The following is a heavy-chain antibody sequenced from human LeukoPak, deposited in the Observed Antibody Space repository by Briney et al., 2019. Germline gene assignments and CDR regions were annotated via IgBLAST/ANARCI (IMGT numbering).Heavy chain of an antibody. CDR3: ARKRSSTSPDAFDI. V-gene: IGHV1-69*05. D-gene: IGHD2-2*01. CDR1: GGTFSSYA. CDR2: IIPIFGTA. Sequence: GSSVKVSCKASGGTFSSYAISWVRQAPGQGLEWMGGIIPIFGTANYAQKFQGRVTITTDESTSTAYMELSSLRSEDTAVYYCARKRSSTSPDAFDIWGQGTMVTVSS. J-gene: IGHJ3*02.